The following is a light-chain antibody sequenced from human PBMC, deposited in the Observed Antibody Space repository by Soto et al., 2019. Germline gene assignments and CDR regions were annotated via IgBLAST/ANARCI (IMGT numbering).Light chain of an antibody. J-gene: IGKJ1*01. Sequence: EIVMTQSPATLSVSPGERATLSCRASQSVSSNLAWDQQKPGQAPRLLIYGASTRATGIPARFSGSGSGTEVTLTISSLQSEDFAVYYCQQYNNWPWWTFGQGTKVEIK. V-gene: IGKV3-15*01. CDR3: QQYNNWPWWT. CDR2: GAS. CDR1: QSVSSN.